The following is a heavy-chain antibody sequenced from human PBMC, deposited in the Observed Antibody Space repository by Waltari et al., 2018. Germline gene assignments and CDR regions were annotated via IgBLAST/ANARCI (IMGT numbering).Heavy chain of an antibody. CDR2: IIPILGIA. CDR3: AKKYSSLTFDI. CDR1: GGTFSSYA. D-gene: IGHD6-6*01. V-gene: IGHV1-69*04. Sequence: QVQLVQSGAEVKKPGSSVKVSCKASGGTFSSYAISWVRQAPGQGLEWMGRIIPILGIANYAQKFQGRVTITADKSTSTAYMELSSLRSEDTAVYYCAKKYSSLTFDIWGQGTMVTVSS. J-gene: IGHJ3*02.